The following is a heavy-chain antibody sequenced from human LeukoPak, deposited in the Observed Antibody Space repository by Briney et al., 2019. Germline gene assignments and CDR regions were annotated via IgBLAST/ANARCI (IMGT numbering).Heavy chain of an antibody. Sequence: GGSLTLSCAASGFTFSSYSMNWVRQAPGKGLEWISYISGSSSTIYYADSVKGRFTISRDNAKNSLYLQMNSLRAEDTAVYYCAKQGAGIRDWGQGTLVTVSS. V-gene: IGHV3-48*01. J-gene: IGHJ4*02. CDR2: ISGSSSTI. CDR1: GFTFSSYS. D-gene: IGHD6-19*01. CDR3: AKQGAGIRD.